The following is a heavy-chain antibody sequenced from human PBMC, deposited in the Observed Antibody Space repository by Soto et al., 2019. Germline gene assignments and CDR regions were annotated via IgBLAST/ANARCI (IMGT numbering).Heavy chain of an antibody. V-gene: IGHV3-15*07. J-gene: IGHJ3*01. CDR3: THSWTYYSDNSV. CDR2: IKSEGSGGTT. D-gene: IGHD3-22*01. CDR1: GFTFSLAW. Sequence: EEQLVESGGGLVKPGGSLRLSCAGSGFTFSLAWMNWVRQAPGKGLEWVGRIKSEGSGGTTDYAAPVKGRFTISRDDSINTLYLQMNNLKTEDTAVYYCTHSWTYYSDNSVWGQGIMVTVSS.